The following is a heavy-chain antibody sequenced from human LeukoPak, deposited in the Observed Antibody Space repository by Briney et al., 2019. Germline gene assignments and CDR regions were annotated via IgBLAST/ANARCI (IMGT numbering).Heavy chain of an antibody. CDR1: GFTASSNY. CDR3: ARAAREYCGGDCYPYYYYYYMDV. D-gene: IGHD2-21*02. Sequence: PGGSLRLSCAASGFTASSNYMSWVRQAPGKGLEWVSVIYSGGSTYYADSVKGRLTISRDNSKNTLYLQMNSLRAEDTAVYYCARAAREYCGGDCYPYYYYYYMDVWGKGTTVTVSS. J-gene: IGHJ6*03. CDR2: IYSGGST. V-gene: IGHV3-53*01.